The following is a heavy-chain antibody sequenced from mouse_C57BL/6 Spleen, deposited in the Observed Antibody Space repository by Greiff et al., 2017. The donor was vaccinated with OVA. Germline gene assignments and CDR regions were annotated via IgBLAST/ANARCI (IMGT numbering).Heavy chain of an antibody. Sequence: EVQLVESGGVLVKPGGSLKLSCAASGFTFSSYGMSWVRQTPDKRLEWVATISSGGSYTYYPDSVKGRFTISRDNAKNTLYLQMSSLKSEDTAMYYCAREGGYYGFYAMDYWGQGTSVTVSS. J-gene: IGHJ4*01. CDR1: GFTFSSYG. V-gene: IGHV5-6*01. CDR2: ISSGGSYT. CDR3: AREGGYYGFYAMDY. D-gene: IGHD1-1*01.